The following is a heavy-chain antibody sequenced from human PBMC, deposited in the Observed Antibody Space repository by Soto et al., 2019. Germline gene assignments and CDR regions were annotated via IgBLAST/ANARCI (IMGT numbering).Heavy chain of an antibody. CDR3: ARGKITGLFDY. CDR1: GGSFSGYY. CDR2: INHSGST. J-gene: IGHJ4*02. V-gene: IGHV4-34*01. Sequence: PSETLSLTCAVYGGSFSGYYWTWIRQPPGTGLEWIGEINHSGSTNYNPSLKSRVTISVDTSKNQFPLKLTSVTAADTAVYYCARGKITGLFDYWGQGTLVTV. D-gene: IGHD2-8*02.